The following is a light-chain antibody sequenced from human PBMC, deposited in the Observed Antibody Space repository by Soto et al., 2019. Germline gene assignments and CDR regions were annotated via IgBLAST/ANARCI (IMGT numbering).Light chain of an antibody. CDR1: SSNIGAGYV. Sequence: QSVLTQPPSVSGSPGQRVTISCTGSSSNIGAGYVVHWYQQLPGTAPKLLIYGNSNRPSGVPDRFSGSKYGTAASLAITGLQDDEGADDVCKSLYSSRSGSVFGTGTKLTVL. J-gene: IGLJ1*01. CDR3: KSLYSSRSGSV. V-gene: IGLV1-40*01. CDR2: GNS.